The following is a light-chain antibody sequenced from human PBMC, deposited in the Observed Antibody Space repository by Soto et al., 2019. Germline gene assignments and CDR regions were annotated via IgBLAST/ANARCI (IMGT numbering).Light chain of an antibody. Sequence: DVVMTQSPLSLPVTLGQPASISCRSSQSLVYSDGNTYLNWFHQRPGQSPRRLIYKVSNRDSGVPDRFSGSGAGTDFTLKISRVEAEDVGVYYCIQGTYWPRLTFGGGTKVEIK. CDR3: IQGTYWPRLT. CDR2: KVS. CDR1: QSLVYSDGNTY. V-gene: IGKV2-30*01. J-gene: IGKJ4*01.